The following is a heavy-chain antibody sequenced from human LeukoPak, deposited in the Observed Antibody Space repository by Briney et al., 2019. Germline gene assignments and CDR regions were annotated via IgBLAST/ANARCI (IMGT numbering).Heavy chain of an antibody. J-gene: IGHJ4*02. V-gene: IGHV3-23*01. CDR3: ARDGGAEVLGY. CDR2: ISGSGGGNT. D-gene: IGHD2-15*01. Sequence: GGSLRLSCAASGFTFSSYAMSWVRQSPGKGLEWVSAISGSGGGNTYFADSVKGRFTIARDDSKNTLYLLLNSLRNEDTAVYYCARDGGAEVLGYWGQGTLVTVSS. CDR1: GFTFSSYA.